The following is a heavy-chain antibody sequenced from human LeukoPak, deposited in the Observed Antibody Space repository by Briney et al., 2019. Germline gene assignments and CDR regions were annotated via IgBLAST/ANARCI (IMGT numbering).Heavy chain of an antibody. CDR1: GASISSSSYF. V-gene: IGHV4-39*01. D-gene: IGHD2-8*01. J-gene: IGHJ4*02. Sequence: SETLSLTCTVSGASISSSSYFWGWIRQPPGKGLEWIGSISHTRSTYYNPSLKSRVTISVDTSKNQFSLNLTSVTAADTAVYYCTRPHGHPSGYWGQGTLVTVSS. CDR2: ISHTRST. CDR3: TRPHGHPSGY.